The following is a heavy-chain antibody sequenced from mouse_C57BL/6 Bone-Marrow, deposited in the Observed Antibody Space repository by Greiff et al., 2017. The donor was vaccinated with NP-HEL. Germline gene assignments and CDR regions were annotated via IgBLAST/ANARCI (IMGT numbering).Heavy chain of an antibody. Sequence: QVTLKVSGPGILQSSQPLSLTCSFSGFSLSTSGMGVSWIRQPSGKGLEWLAHIYWDDDKRYNPSLKSRHTISKDTSRNQVFLKITSVDTADTATYYCARREDMGLPPHWYFDVWGTGTTVTVSS. CDR1: GFSLSTSGMG. J-gene: IGHJ1*03. CDR3: ARREDMGLPPHWYFDV. D-gene: IGHD2-2*01. V-gene: IGHV8-12*01. CDR2: IYWDDDK.